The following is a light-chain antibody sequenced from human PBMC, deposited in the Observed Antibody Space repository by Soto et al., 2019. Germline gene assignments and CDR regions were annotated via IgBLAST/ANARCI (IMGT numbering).Light chain of an antibody. CDR3: QQYGGSPRIT. CDR2: GAS. Sequence: EIVLTQSPGTLSLSPGERATLSCRAIERLSSVYLAWYQQRPGQPPRLLIYGASNRATGIPDRFSGSGSETDFTLIINRLEPEDVAIYYCQQYGGSPRITFGQGTRLEIK. V-gene: IGKV3-20*01. CDR1: ERLSSVY. J-gene: IGKJ5*01.